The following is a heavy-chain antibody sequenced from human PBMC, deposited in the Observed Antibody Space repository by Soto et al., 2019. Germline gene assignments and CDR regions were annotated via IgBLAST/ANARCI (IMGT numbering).Heavy chain of an antibody. CDR1: GGSFSGYY. Sequence: QVQLQQWGAGLLKPSETLSLTCAVYGGSFSGYYWSWIRQPPGKGLEWIGEINHSGSTNYNPSLKSRVTISVDTSKNQFSLKLSSVTAADTAVYYCARWIGEYQHNWFDPWGQGTLVTVSS. D-gene: IGHD2-2*01. CDR3: ARWIGEYQHNWFDP. J-gene: IGHJ5*02. V-gene: IGHV4-34*01. CDR2: INHSGST.